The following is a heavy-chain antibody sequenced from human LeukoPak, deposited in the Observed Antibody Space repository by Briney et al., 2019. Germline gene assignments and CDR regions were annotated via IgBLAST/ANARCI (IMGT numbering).Heavy chain of an antibody. V-gene: IGHV1-2*02. J-gene: IGHJ4*02. D-gene: IGHD3-10*01. Sequence: ASVKVSCKASGYTFTSYDINWVRQAPGQGLEWMGWINPNSGGTNYAQKFQGRVTMTRDTSISTAYMELSRLRSDDTAVYYCARGEYYYGSGSNDYWGQGTLVTVSS. CDR2: INPNSGGT. CDR1: GYTFTSYD. CDR3: ARGEYYYGSGSNDY.